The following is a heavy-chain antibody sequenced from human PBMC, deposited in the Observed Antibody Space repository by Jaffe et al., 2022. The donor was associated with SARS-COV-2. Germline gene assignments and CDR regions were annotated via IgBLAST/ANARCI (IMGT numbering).Heavy chain of an antibody. J-gene: IGHJ4*02. Sequence: QVQLQESGPGLVKPSETLSLTCTVSGGSIYRYYWSWIRQPPGKGLEWIGYIYYSGSAKSNASLKSRVTMSVDTSKNQFSLKLNSVTAADTAVYYCARRGRDSGNDWGLDYWGPGTLVTVSS. CDR1: GGSIYRYY. V-gene: IGHV4-59*08. D-gene: IGHD1-26*01. CDR2: IYYSGSA. CDR3: ARRGRDSGNDWGLDY.